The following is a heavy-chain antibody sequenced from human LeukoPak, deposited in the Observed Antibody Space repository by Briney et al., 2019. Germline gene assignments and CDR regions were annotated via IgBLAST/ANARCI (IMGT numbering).Heavy chain of an antibody. CDR2: IIPIFGTA. CDR3: ARGVAVAGTVDRSVFPYYFDY. J-gene: IGHJ4*02. V-gene: IGHV1-69*13. Sequence: SVKVSCKASGGTFSSYAISWVRQAPGQGLEWMGGIIPIFGTANYAQKFQGRVTITADESTSTAYMELSSLRSEDTAVYYCARGVAVAGTVDRSVFPYYFDYWGQGTLVTVSS. D-gene: IGHD6-19*01. CDR1: GGTFSSYA.